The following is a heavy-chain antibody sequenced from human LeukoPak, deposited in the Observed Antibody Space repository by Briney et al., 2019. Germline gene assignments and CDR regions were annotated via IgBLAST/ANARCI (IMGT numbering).Heavy chain of an antibody. J-gene: IGHJ4*02. V-gene: IGHV3-21*01. Sequence: GGSLRLSCGASGFTFSSHGMNWVRQAPGKGLEWVSGISPSGGITYYTDSVKGRFTISRDNAKNSLYLQMNSLRAEDTAVYYCARESYSSSSLYYWGQGTLVTVSS. CDR1: GFTFSSHG. D-gene: IGHD6-6*01. CDR2: ISPSGGIT. CDR3: ARESYSSSSLYY.